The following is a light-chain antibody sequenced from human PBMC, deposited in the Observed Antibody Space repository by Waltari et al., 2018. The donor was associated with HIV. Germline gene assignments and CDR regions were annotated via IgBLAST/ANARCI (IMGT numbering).Light chain of an antibody. Sequence: QSALTQPASVSGSPGQSITISCTGTSSDVGGYNYVPWYHKHPGKAPKLMIYDVSNRPSGVSNRFSGSKSGNTASLTISGLQAEDEADYYCSSYRSSSTWVFGGGTKLTVL. V-gene: IGLV2-14*03. CDR1: SSDVGGYNY. CDR3: SSYRSSSTWV. J-gene: IGLJ3*02. CDR2: DVS.